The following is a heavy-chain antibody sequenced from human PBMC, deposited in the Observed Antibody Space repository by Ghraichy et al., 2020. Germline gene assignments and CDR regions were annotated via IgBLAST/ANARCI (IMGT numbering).Heavy chain of an antibody. V-gene: IGHV3-73*01. J-gene: IGHJ5*02. D-gene: IGHD1-26*01. Sequence: LSLTCAASGFTFSGSAMHWVRQASGKGLEWVVRIRNKANSYATAYAASVKGRFTISSDDPKNTAYLQMNSLQTEDTAVYYCTRHSDRRWLLRDNWFAHWGQGTLVTVSS. CDR2: IRNKANSYAT. CDR3: TRHSDRRWLLRDNWFAH. CDR1: GFTFSGSA.